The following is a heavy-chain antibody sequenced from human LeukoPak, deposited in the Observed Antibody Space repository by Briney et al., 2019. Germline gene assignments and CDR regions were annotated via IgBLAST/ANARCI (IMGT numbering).Heavy chain of an antibody. J-gene: IGHJ6*03. D-gene: IGHD1-26*01. V-gene: IGHV4-38-2*01. Sequence: PSETLSLTCAVSGYPISSGYYWGWIRQPPGKGLEWIGSIYHSGSTYYNPSLKSRVTISVDTSKNQFSLKLSSVTAADTAVYYCARPGIVGYYYYYMDVWGKGTTVTVSS. CDR2: IYHSGST. CDR1: GYPISSGYY. CDR3: ARPGIVGYYYYYMDV.